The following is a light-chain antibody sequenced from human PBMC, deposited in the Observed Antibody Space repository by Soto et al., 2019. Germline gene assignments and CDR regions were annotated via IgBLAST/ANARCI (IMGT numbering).Light chain of an antibody. CDR2: GTS. CDR3: HQYDNWPPVT. CDR1: QSVSSN. J-gene: IGKJ5*01. Sequence: EIVMTQSPATLSVSPGERATLSCRASQSVSSNLAWYQQKPGQAPRLLIYGTSTRATGIPARFSGSGSGTEFKLTIRSLQSEDFAVYYCHQYDNWPPVTFGQGTQLEIK. V-gene: IGKV3-15*01.